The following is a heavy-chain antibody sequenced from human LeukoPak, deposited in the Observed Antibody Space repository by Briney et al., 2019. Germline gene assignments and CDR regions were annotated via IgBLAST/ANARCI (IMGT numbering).Heavy chain of an antibody. CDR2: IFVGSGNT. V-gene: IGHV1-58*02. CDR3: AADKVATSPKEYYYYYGMDV. D-gene: IGHD5-12*01. Sequence: SVKVSCKASGGTFSSYAISWVRQARGQRLEWIGWIFVGSGNTNYAQKFQERVTITRDMSTSTAYMELSSLRSEDTAVYYCAADKVATSPKEYYYYYGMDVWGQGTTVTVSS. CDR1: GGTFSSYA. J-gene: IGHJ6*02.